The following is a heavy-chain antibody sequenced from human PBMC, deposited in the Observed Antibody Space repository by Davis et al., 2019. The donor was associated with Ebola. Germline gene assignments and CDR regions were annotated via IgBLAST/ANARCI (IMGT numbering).Heavy chain of an antibody. CDR3: ARSELRFLEWLLEFDY. J-gene: IGHJ4*02. D-gene: IGHD3-3*01. CDR2: IIPIFGTT. V-gene: IGHV1-69*06. Sequence: SVKVSCKASGGTFSSYAISWVRQAPGQGLEWMGGIIPIFGTTNCAQKFQGRVTITADKSTSTAYMELSSLRSEDTAVYYCARSELRFLEWLLEFDYWGQGTLVTVSS. CDR1: GGTFSSYA.